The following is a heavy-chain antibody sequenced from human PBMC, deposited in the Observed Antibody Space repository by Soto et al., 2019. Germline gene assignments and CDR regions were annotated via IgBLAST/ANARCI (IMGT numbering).Heavy chain of an antibody. D-gene: IGHD3-3*02. CDR1: GGSISSSSYY. CDR2: IYYSGST. CDR3: ASEIASPVGFDY. Sequence: QLQLQESGPGLVKPSETLSLTCTVSGGSISSSSYYWGWIRQPPGKGLEWIGSIYYSGSTYYNPSLKSRVTISVDTSKNQFSLKLSSVTAADTAVYYCASEIASPVGFDYWGQGTLVTVSS. V-gene: IGHV4-39*01. J-gene: IGHJ4*02.